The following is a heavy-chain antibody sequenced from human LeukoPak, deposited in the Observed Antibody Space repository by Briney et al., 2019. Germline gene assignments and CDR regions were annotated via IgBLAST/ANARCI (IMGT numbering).Heavy chain of an antibody. CDR1: GFTFISYA. V-gene: IGHV3-23*01. CDR3: ARGVGLNPIAAAGNSLVN. D-gene: IGHD6-13*01. J-gene: IGHJ4*02. Sequence: PGGSLRLSCAASGFTFISYAMSWVRQAPGKGLEWVSAISGSGGSTYYADSVKGRFTISRDNSKNTLYLQMNSLRAEDTAVYYCARGVGLNPIAAAGNSLVNSGQRALVTVSS. CDR2: ISGSGGST.